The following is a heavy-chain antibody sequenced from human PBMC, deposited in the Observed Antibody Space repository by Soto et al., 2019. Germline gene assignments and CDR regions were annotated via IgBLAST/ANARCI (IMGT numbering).Heavy chain of an antibody. CDR2: FYYSGGT. CDR3: ARHPSYGRGGSYESSYFDY. D-gene: IGHD2-15*01. J-gene: IGHJ4*02. CDR1: GGSISSSSYY. Sequence: QLQLQESGPGLVKPWETLSLTCTVSGGSISSSSYYCVWIRQPPGKGPGWIGRFYYSGGTYYNPSLKSRVTISVDASKKQFSLKLSSVTAAGTAVYYSARHPSYGRGGSYESSYFDYWGQGTLVTVSS. V-gene: IGHV4-39*01.